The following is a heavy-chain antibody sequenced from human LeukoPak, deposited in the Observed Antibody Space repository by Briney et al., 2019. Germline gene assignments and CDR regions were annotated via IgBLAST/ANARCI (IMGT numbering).Heavy chain of an antibody. Sequence: GGSLRLSCAASGFTFSSYGMHWVRQAPGKGLEWVAFIRYDGSNKYYADSVKGRFTISRDNSKNTLYLQMNSLRAEDTAVYYCAKVMGVLGYCSSTSCYTGFDPWGQGTLVTVSS. D-gene: IGHD2-2*02. J-gene: IGHJ5*02. CDR2: IRYDGSNK. CDR3: AKVMGVLGYCSSTSCYTGFDP. CDR1: GFTFSSYG. V-gene: IGHV3-30*02.